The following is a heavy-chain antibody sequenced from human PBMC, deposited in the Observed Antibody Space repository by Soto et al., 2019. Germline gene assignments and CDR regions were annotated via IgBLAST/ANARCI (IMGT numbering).Heavy chain of an antibody. CDR3: ARGLYTIGWYGGGY. Sequence: GGSLRLSCAASGFTFSDYWMYWVCQAPGKGLVWVSRINSDGSSTTYADSVKGRFTISRDNAKNTLYLQMNSLRAEDTAVYYCARGLYTIGWYGGGYWGQGTLVTVSS. J-gene: IGHJ4*02. CDR1: GFTFSDYW. CDR2: INSDGSST. D-gene: IGHD6-19*01. V-gene: IGHV3-74*01.